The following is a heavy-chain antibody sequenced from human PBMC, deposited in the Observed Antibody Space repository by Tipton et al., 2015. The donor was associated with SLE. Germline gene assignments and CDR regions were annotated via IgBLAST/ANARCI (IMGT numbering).Heavy chain of an antibody. CDR1: GGITRNY. CDR3: ARAYTYGYPYFDY. V-gene: IGHV4-59*08. J-gene: IGHJ4*02. Sequence: TLSLTCIVSGGITRNYWSWIRQSPGRGLEWIGYIYYSGSTDYNPSLKSRVTISLDKSKNQFSLKLNSVTASDTAVYYCARAYTYGYPYFDYWGQGPLVTVSS. D-gene: IGHD2-21*01. CDR2: IYYSGST.